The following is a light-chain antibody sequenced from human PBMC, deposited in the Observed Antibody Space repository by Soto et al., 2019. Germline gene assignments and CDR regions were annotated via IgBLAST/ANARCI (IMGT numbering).Light chain of an antibody. CDR2: WAS. J-gene: IGKJ2*01. CDR1: QNILYSSNNNNY. V-gene: IGKV4-1*01. CDR3: HQFYSTPYT. Sequence: DIVLTQSPDSLAVSLGERATINCKSSQNILYSSNNNNYLAWYQQKPGQPPRLLIYWASTREFGVPDRFSVSGSWTDFTLTISSLQAEDVAVYYCHQFYSTPYTFGQGTKLEIK.